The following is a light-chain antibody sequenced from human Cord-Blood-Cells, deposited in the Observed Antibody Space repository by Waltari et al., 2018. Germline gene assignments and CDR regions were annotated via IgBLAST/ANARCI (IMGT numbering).Light chain of an antibody. CDR3: QQYDNLPRT. CDR1: QDISNY. V-gene: IGKV1-33*01. J-gene: IGKJ3*01. CDR2: NAS. Sequence: DIQMTQSPSSLSASVGDRVTITCQASQDISNYLNWYQQKPGKAPKLLIYNASNLETGVPSMCSGSGSGTDFTFTISSLQPEDIATYYCQQYDNLPRTFGPGTKVDIK.